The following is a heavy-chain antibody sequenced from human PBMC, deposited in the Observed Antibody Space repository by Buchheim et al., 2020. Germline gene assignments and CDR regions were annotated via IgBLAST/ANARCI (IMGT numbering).Heavy chain of an antibody. D-gene: IGHD4-23*01. CDR1: GGTFSNYA. J-gene: IGHJ4*02. V-gene: IGHV1-69*06. CDR3: AREGRIRDYGGNAIDY. Sequence: QVQLVQSGAEVKKPGSSVKVSCKASGGTFSNYAINWVRQAPGQGLEWMGGISPIFGTVNYAQKFQGRVTITADKSTSTAYMELSSLRSEDTAVYYCAREGRIRDYGGNAIDYWGQGTL. CDR2: ISPIFGTV.